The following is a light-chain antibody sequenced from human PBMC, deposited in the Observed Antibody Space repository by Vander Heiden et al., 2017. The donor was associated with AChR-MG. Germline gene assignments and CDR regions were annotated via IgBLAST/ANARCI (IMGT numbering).Light chain of an antibody. CDR3: HSRDTEINPLGV. CDR1: SPRNYY. J-gene: IGLJ3*02. Sequence: SSELTQDPVVSVALGQTVRITCQGGSPRNYYASWYQQKPGQAPVLVSYDKNNRPSGIPDRFSASRSGNTASLTITGAQAEDEADYDGHSRDTEINPLGVLGGGTKLTVL. CDR2: DKN. V-gene: IGLV3-19*01.